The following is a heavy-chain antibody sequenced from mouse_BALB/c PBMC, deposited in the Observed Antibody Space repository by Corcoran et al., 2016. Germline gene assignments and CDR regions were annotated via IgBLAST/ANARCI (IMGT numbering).Heavy chain of an antibody. CDR3: ARKYYYGSRRYVDV. Sequence: EVLLQQSGPELVKPGASVKIPCKASGYTFTDYNMDWVKQSHGKSLEWIGDINPNNGGTIYNQKFKGKATLTVDKSSSTADMELRSLTSEDTAVYYCARKYYYGSRRYVDVWGAGTTVTVSS. D-gene: IGHD1-1*01. V-gene: IGHV1-18*01. CDR2: INPNNGGT. J-gene: IGHJ1*01. CDR1: GYTFTDYN.